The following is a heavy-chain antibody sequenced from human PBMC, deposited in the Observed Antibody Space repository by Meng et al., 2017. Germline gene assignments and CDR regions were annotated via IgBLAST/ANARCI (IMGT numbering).Heavy chain of an antibody. CDR2: IYYSGST. CDR3: VRDRSDQQLVVSDAFDI. D-gene: IGHD6-13*01. CDR1: GGSISSSSYY. Sequence: GSLRLSCTVSGGSISSSSYYWGWIRQPPGKGLEWIGSIYYSGSTYYNPSLKSRVTISVDTSKNQFSLKLSSVTAADTAVYYCVRDRSDQQLVVSDAFDIWGQGTMVTVSS. V-gene: IGHV4-39*07. J-gene: IGHJ3*02.